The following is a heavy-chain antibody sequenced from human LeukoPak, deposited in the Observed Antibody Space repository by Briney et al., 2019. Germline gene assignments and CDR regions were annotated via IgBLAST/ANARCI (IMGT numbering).Heavy chain of an antibody. V-gene: IGHV1-2*02. CDR3: ARTPLTYYYGSGSYGGNDAFDI. D-gene: IGHD3-10*01. J-gene: IGHJ3*02. CDR2: INPNRGGT. Sequence: ASVKVSCKASGYAFTSYYMHLVRQAPGQGLEWIGWINPNRGGTNYAQKFQCRVTMARHTSISTAYMERSRLRSDEPAVYYCARTPLTYYYGSGSYGGNDAFDIWGQGTMVTVSS. CDR1: GYAFTSYY.